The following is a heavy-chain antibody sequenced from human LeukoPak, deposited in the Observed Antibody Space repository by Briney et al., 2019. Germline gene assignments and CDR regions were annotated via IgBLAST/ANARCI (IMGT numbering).Heavy chain of an antibody. Sequence: ASVKVSCKASGYTFTSYDINWVRQATGQGLEWMGWMNPNSGNTGYAQEFQGRVTMTRNTSISTAYMELSSLRSEDTAVYYCARGYQYYYDSSGNGDAFDIWGQGTMVTVSS. J-gene: IGHJ3*02. D-gene: IGHD3-22*01. V-gene: IGHV1-8*01. CDR3: ARGYQYYYDSSGNGDAFDI. CDR1: GYTFTSYD. CDR2: MNPNSGNT.